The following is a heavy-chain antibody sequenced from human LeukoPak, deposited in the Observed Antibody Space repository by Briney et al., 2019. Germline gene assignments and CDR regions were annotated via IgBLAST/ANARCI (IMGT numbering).Heavy chain of an antibody. CDR1: GGSFSGYY. Sequence: PSETLSLTCAVYGGSFSGYYCSWIRQPPGKGLEWIGEINHSGSTNYNPSLKSRVTISVDTSKNQFSLKLSSVTAADTAAYYCARSDVVAAAGIDYWGQGTLVTVSS. V-gene: IGHV4-34*01. CDR2: INHSGST. CDR3: ARSDVVAAAGIDY. J-gene: IGHJ4*02. D-gene: IGHD6-13*01.